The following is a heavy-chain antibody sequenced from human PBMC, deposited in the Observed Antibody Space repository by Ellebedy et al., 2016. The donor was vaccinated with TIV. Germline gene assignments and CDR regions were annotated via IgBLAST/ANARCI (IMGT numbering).Heavy chain of an antibody. V-gene: IGHV3-23*01. CDR3: AKNYYGSGSYDAFDI. D-gene: IGHD3-10*01. CDR2: ISGSGGST. J-gene: IGHJ3*02. Sequence: GESLKISCEGSGFTVSSNYMSWVRQAPGKGLEWVSAISGSGGSTYYADSVKGRFTISRDNSKNTLYLQMNSLRAEDTAVYYCAKNYYGSGSYDAFDIWGQGTMVTVSS. CDR1: GFTVSSNY.